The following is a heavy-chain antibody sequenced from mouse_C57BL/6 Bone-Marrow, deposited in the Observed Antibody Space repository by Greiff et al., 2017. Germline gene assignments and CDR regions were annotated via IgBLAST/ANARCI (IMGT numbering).Heavy chain of an antibody. J-gene: IGHJ1*03. V-gene: IGHV1-15*01. CDR2: IDPETGGT. Sequence: QVQLQQSGAELVRPGASVTLSCKASGYTFTDYEMHWVKQTPVHGLEWIGAIDPETGGTAYNQKFKGKAILTADKSSSTAYLELRSLTSDDSAVYYCTRGGILSSWYFDVWGTGTTVTVSS. CDR3: TRGGILSSWYFDV. D-gene: IGHD1-1*01. CDR1: GYTFTDYE.